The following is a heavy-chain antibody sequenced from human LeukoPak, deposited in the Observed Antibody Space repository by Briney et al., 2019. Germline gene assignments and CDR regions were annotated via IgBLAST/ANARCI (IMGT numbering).Heavy chain of an antibody. Sequence: SETLSLTCAVYGGSFSGYYWSWIRQPPGKGLEWIGEINHSGSTNYNPSLKSRVTISVDTSKNQFSLKLSPVTAADTAVYYCARGGSGSMNPDYYYYMDVWGKGTTVTVSS. CDR2: INHSGST. CDR3: ARGGSGSMNPDYYYYMDV. V-gene: IGHV4-34*01. D-gene: IGHD3-22*01. J-gene: IGHJ6*03. CDR1: GGSFSGYY.